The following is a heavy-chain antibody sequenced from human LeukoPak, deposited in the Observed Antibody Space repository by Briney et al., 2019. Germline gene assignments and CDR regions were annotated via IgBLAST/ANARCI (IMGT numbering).Heavy chain of an antibody. J-gene: IGHJ4*02. CDR1: GYTFTSYG. CDR2: ISAY. D-gene: IGHD5-24*01. Sequence: ASVKVSCKASGYTFTSYGISWVRQAPGQGLEWMGWISAYAQKFQGRVTMTTDTSTSTAYMELRSLRSDDTAVYYCARDLPRRMATTQPAGYWGQGTLVTVSS. CDR3: ARDLPRRMATTQPAGY. V-gene: IGHV1-18*01.